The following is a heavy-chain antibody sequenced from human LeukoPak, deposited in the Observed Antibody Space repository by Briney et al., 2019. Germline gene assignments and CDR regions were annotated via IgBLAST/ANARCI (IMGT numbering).Heavy chain of an antibody. V-gene: IGHV3-23*01. CDR3: AKDPPIVGAPKPYFDY. D-gene: IGHD1-26*01. J-gene: IGHJ4*02. CDR2: IRGSGGST. CDR1: GFAFSSYA. Sequence: GGSLLLSCATYGFAFSSYAMSWVRRAPGKGLEWVSAIRGSGGSTYYADSVKGRFTISRDNSKNTLYLQMNSLRAEDTAVYYCAKDPPIVGAPKPYFDYWGQGTQVTVSS.